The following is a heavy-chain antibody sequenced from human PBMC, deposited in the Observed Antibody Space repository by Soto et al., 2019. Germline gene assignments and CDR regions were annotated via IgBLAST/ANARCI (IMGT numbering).Heavy chain of an antibody. Sequence: SETLSLTCSVSGGSISGSYWSWIRQSPGKGLEWLGYVYYTGSTNYSPSLRSRVSISVDTSKNEFSLRLSSVTAADTAVYFCARSVAVPGAHIDYWGQGTQVPSPQ. CDR1: GGSISGSY. CDR2: VYYTGST. V-gene: IGHV4-59*01. D-gene: IGHD6-19*01. CDR3: ARSVAVPGAHIDY. J-gene: IGHJ4*02.